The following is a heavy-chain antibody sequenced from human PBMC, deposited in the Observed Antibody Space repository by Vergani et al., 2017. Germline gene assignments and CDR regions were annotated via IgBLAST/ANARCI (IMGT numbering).Heavy chain of an antibody. J-gene: IGHJ4*02. D-gene: IGHD4-17*01. CDR2: IYSGGST. CDR1: FTVSSNY. CDR3: ATRGGDYGDYRIDY. Sequence: EVQLVESGGGLVQPGFTVSSNYMSWVRQAPGKGLEWVSVIYSGGSTYYADSVKGRFTISRHNSKNTLYLQMNSPRAEDTAVYYCATRGGDYGDYRIDYWGQGTLVTVSS. V-gene: IGHV3-53*04.